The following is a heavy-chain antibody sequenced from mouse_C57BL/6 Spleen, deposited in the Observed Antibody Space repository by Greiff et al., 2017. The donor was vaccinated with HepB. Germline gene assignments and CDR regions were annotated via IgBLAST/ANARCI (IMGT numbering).Heavy chain of an antibody. D-gene: IGHD3-2*02. CDR1: GYTFTSYW. Sequence: QVQLQQPGAELVRPGSSVKLSCKASGYTFTSYWMHWVKQRPIQGLEWIGNIDPSDSETHYNQKFKDKATLTVDKSSSTAYMQLSSLTSEDSAVYYCARWDSSGYVTYWGQGTLVTVSA. CDR3: ARWDSSGYVTY. CDR2: IDPSDSET. V-gene: IGHV1-52*01. J-gene: IGHJ3*01.